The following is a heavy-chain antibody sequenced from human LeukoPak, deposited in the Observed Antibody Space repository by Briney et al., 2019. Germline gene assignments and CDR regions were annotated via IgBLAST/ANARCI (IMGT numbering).Heavy chain of an antibody. CDR2: ITSGGTYT. CDR3: ARGHYDILTASYKWTPDY. J-gene: IGHJ4*02. CDR1: GFTFGDYA. D-gene: IGHD3-9*01. V-gene: IGHV3-21*06. Sequence: GGSLRLSCAASGFTFGDYAMSWVRQAPGKGLEWVSSITSGGTYTYYADSVKGRFTTSRDNAKNSLSLQLSSLRAEDTAVYYCARGHYDILTASYKWTPDYWGQGILVTVSS.